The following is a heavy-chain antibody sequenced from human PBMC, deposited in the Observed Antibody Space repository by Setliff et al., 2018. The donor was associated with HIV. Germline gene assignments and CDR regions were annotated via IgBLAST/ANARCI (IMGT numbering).Heavy chain of an antibody. V-gene: IGHV1-18*01. CDR2: ISAYNGDT. CDR1: GYTFTGYA. Sequence: ASVKVSCKASGYTFTGYAISWVRQAPGQGLEWLGWISAYNGDTNYAQKVQGRVSMTIDTSTSTAYMELSSLRSEDTALYYCAGSILTGYYTFGADYWGQGTLVTVSS. J-gene: IGHJ4*02. D-gene: IGHD3-9*01. CDR3: AGSILTGYYTFGADY.